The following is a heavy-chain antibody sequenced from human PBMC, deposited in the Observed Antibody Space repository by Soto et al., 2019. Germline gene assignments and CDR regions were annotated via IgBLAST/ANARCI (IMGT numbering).Heavy chain of an antibody. J-gene: IGHJ5*02. D-gene: IGHD3-9*01. CDR1: GGSITSSSHF. V-gene: IGHV4-39*01. Sequence: NPSETLSLTCTASGGSITSSSHFWGWVRQPPGKGLEWIGTIYFTGSTYYTPSLKSRLTMSIDTSKNEFSLRLNSVTAAETAVYSCAGQTFTIAAPSHGRSNWFDPWGPGTLVTVSS. CDR2: IYFTGST. CDR3: AGQTFTIAAPSHGRSNWFDP.